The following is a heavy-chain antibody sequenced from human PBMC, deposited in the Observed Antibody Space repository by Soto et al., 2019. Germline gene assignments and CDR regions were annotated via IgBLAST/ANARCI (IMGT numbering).Heavy chain of an antibody. CDR1: GYALTGYY. J-gene: IGHJ4*02. CDR3: ARAPGYDFWSGYYYFDY. Sequence: ASVKVSCRASGYALTGYYMHWVRQAPGQGLEWMGWINPNSGGTNYAQKFQGRVTMTRDTSISTAYMELRRLRSDDTAVSSCARAPGYDFWSGYYYFDYWGQGTLVTVSS. D-gene: IGHD3-3*01. CDR2: INPNSGGT. V-gene: IGHV1-2*02.